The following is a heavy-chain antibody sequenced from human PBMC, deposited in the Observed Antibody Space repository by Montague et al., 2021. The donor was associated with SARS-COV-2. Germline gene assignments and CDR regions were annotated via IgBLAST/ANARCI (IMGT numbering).Heavy chain of an antibody. Sequence: SETPSLTCAVYGGSFSGYYWSWIRQPPGKGLEWIGKINHSGSTXXXPSXXXRVTISVDTSKNQFSLKLSPVTAADTAVSYCARGSSFVTIFGVVITDPLFDYWGQGTLVTVSS. CDR2: INHSGST. D-gene: IGHD3-3*01. V-gene: IGHV4-34*01. CDR1: GGSFSGYY. CDR3: ARGSSFVTIFGVVITDPLFDY. J-gene: IGHJ4*02.